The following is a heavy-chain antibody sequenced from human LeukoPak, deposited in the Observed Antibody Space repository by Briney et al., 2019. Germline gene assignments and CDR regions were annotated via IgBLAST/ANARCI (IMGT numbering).Heavy chain of an antibody. D-gene: IGHD6-13*01. V-gene: IGHV3-30*02. J-gene: IGHJ4*02. CDR2: IRYDGNAK. CDR1: GFTFSSYG. CDR3: ALLYSSSWGRSNRIDY. Sequence: GGSLRLSCAASGFTFSSYGMHWVRQAPGKGLEWVAFIRYDGNAKYYADSVKGRFTISRVNSKNTLYLQMNSLRAEDTAVYYCALLYSSSWGRSNRIDYWGQGTLVTVSS.